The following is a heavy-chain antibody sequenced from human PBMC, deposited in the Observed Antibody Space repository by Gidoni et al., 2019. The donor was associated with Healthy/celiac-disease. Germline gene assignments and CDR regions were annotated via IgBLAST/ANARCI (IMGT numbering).Heavy chain of an antibody. Sequence: EVQLVESGGGLVKPGGSLRLSCAASGFPFSSYIMNWVRQAPGKGLEWVSSISSSSSYIYYADSVKGRFTISEDNAKNSLYLQMNSLRAEDTAVYYCARDSRPYGPAYYYYGMDVWGQGTTVTVSS. CDR2: ISSSSSYI. V-gene: IGHV3-21*01. CDR3: ARDSRPYGPAYYYYGMDV. CDR1: GFPFSSYI. J-gene: IGHJ6*02. D-gene: IGHD3-10*01.